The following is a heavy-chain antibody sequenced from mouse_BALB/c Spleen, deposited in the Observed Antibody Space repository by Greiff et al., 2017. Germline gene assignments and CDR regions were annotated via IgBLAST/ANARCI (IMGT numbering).Heavy chain of an antibody. Sequence: EVHLVESGGGLVKPGGSLKLSCAASGFTFSDYYMYWVRQTPEKRLEWVATISDGGSYTYYPDSVKGRFTISRDNAKNNLYLQMSSLKSEDTAMYYCARAHYGSSLYYFDYWGQGTTLTVSS. CDR2: ISDGGSYT. D-gene: IGHD1-1*01. V-gene: IGHV5-4*02. J-gene: IGHJ2*01. CDR1: GFTFSDYY. CDR3: ARAHYGSSLYYFDY.